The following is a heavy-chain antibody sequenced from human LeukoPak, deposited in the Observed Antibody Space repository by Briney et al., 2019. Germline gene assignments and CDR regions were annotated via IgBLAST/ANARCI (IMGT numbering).Heavy chain of an antibody. V-gene: IGHV4-4*07. CDR2: IKTSGST. CDR3: AKVAKYYYGSETYFFFED. J-gene: IGHJ4*02. D-gene: IGHD3-10*01. CDR1: GGSISTYY. Sequence: PSETLSLICTVSGGSISTYYWSWIRQPVGKGLEWIWHIKTSGSTHYNTSLRRRITMSVDTSTNQFSLNLSSVTAADTAVYYCAKVAKYYYGSETYFFFEDWGQGTLVTVSS.